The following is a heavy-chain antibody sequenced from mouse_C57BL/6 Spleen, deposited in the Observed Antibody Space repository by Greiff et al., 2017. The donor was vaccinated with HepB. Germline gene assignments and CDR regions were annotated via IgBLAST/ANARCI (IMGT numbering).Heavy chain of an antibody. CDR1: GYTFTSYW. J-gene: IGHJ1*03. CDR2: IDPSDSET. D-gene: IGHD1-1*01. V-gene: IGHV1-52*01. Sequence: VQLQQPGAELVRPGSSVKLSCKASGYTFTSYWMHWVKQRPIQGLEWIGNIDPSDSETHYNQKFKDKATLTVDKSSSTAYMQLSSLTSEDSAVYYCARSRDYYGSSLYWYFDVWGTGTTVTVSS. CDR3: ARSRDYYGSSLYWYFDV.